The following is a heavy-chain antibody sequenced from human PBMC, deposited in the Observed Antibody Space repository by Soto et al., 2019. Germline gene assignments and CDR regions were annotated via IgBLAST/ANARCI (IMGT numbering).Heavy chain of an antibody. V-gene: IGHV1-8*01. CDR2: MNPNNGNT. J-gene: IGHJ5*02. Sequence: QVQLVQSGAEVKKPGASVKVSCKASGYTFTSYDINWVRQATGQGLEWMGWMNPNNGNTGYSQKFQGRVTMTRTTSMSTAYMELSSLRSEDTAVYYCARSKQGYCTNGVCYRLGWFDPWGQGTLVTVSS. CDR3: ARSKQGYCTNGVCYRLGWFDP. D-gene: IGHD2-8*01. CDR1: GYTFTSYD.